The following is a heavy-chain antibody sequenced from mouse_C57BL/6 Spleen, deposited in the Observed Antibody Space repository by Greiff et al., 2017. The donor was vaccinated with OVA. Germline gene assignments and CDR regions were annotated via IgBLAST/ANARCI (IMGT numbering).Heavy chain of an antibody. D-gene: IGHD2-2*01. Sequence: EVKVVESGGGLVQPGGSMKLSCAASGFTFSDAWMDWVRQSPEKGLEWVAEISNKANNHATYYAVSVKGRFTISRDDSKSSVYLQINSLRAEDTVIYYGTRYGYDGFAYWGQGTLVTVSA. CDR1: GFTFSDAW. CDR2: ISNKANNHAT. J-gene: IGHJ3*01. CDR3: TRYGYDGFAY. V-gene: IGHV6-6*01.